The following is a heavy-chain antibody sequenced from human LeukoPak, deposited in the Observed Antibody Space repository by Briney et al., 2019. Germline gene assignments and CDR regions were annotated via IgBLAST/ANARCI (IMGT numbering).Heavy chain of an antibody. CDR2: IYYSGST. CDR1: GGSISSSSYY. V-gene: IGHV4-39*07. D-gene: IGHD3-22*01. CDR3: ARDPVPNYYDSAGYYFDY. J-gene: IGHJ4*02. Sequence: PSETLSLTCSVSGGSISSSSYYWGWFRQPPGKGLEWIGSIYYSGSTYYNPSLKSRVIISVDTSKNQFSLKLSSVTAADTAIYYCARDPVPNYYDSAGYYFDYWGQGTLVPVSS.